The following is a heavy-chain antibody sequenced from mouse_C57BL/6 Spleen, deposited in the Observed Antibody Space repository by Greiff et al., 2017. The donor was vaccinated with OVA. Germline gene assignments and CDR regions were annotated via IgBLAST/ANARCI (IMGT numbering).Heavy chain of an antibody. CDR3: ARKAGTRFGAY. CDR1: GYTFTSYW. V-gene: IGHV1-50*01. Sequence: QVQLQQPGAELVKPGASVKLSCKASGYTFTSYWMQWVKQRPGQGLEWIGEIDPSDSYTNYNQKFKGKATLTVDTSSSTAYMQLSSLTSEDSAVYYCARKAGTRFGAYWGQGTLVTVSA. J-gene: IGHJ3*01. CDR2: IDPSDSYT. D-gene: IGHD4-1*01.